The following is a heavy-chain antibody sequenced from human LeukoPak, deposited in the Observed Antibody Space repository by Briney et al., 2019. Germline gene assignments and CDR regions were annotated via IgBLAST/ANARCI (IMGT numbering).Heavy chain of an antibody. CDR3: VRDGGVSGYDLLDP. CDR2: INQDGSEE. D-gene: IGHD5-12*01. V-gene: IGHV3-7*01. CDR1: GFTFSNYW. Sequence: PGGSLRLSCAASGFTFSNYWMTWVRQAPGKGLEWVAHINQDGSEEHYMDSVKARFTISRDNAKNSLSLQMNSLRAEDTAVYYCVRDGGVSGYDLLDPWGQGTLVTVSS. J-gene: IGHJ5*02.